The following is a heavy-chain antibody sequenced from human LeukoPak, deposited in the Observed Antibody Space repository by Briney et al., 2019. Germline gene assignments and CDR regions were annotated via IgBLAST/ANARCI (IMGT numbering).Heavy chain of an antibody. V-gene: IGHV3-23*01. D-gene: IGHD3-22*01. J-gene: IGHJ4*02. CDR3: AQAPHYYDSSGYYLR. Sequence: GGSLRLSCAASGFTFSSYAMSWVRQAPGKGLEWASAISGSGGSTYYADSVKGRFTISRDNSKNTLYLQMNSLRAEDTAVYYCAQAPHYYDSSGYYLRWGQGTLVTVSS. CDR1: GFTFSSYA. CDR2: ISGSGGST.